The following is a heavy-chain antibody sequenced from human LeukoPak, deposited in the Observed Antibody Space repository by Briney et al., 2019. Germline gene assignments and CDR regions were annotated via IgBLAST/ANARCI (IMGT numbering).Heavy chain of an antibody. CDR3: ARDSGSSNFDY. CDR1: GYTFTGNY. Sequence: ASVKVSCKASGYTFTGNYMHSVRQAPGQGLEWMGRINPNSGGTNYAQKFQGRVTMTSDTSISTAYMELSRLRSDDTAVYYCARDSGSSNFDYWGQGTLVTVSS. J-gene: IGHJ4*02. V-gene: IGHV1-2*06. CDR2: INPNSGGT. D-gene: IGHD1-26*01.